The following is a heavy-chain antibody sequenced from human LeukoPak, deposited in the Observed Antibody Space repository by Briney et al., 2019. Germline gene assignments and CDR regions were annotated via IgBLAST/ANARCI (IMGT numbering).Heavy chain of an antibody. CDR3: ARTIGYCIGGSCYYFDY. CDR1: GFSVTTSTMC. CDR2: IDWDDDK. Sequence: SGPTLVNPTQTLTLTCTVSGFSVTTSTMCVSWIRQTPGKALEWLALIDWDDDKHFNTSLKTRLTISKDTSKNHVVLTMTNMDPADTATYYCARTIGYCIGGSCYYFDYWGQGIPVTVSS. V-gene: IGHV2-70*01. J-gene: IGHJ4*02. D-gene: IGHD2-15*01.